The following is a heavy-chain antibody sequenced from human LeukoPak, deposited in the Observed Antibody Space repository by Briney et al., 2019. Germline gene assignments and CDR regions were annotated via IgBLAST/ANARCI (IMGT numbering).Heavy chain of an antibody. CDR1: GGSISSGSYY. D-gene: IGHD1-26*01. CDR2: IYTSGST. CDR3: ARGGGLYSGSYRVDY. Sequence: SETLSLTCTVSGGSISSGSYYWSWIRQPAGKGLEWIGRIYTSGSTNYNPSLKSRVTISVDTSKNQFSLKLSSVTAADTAVYYCARGGGLYSGSYRVDYWGQGTLVTVSS. V-gene: IGHV4-61*02. J-gene: IGHJ4*02.